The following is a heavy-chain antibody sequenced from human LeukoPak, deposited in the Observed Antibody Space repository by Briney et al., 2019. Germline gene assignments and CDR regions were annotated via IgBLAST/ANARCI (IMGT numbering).Heavy chain of an antibody. J-gene: IGHJ3*02. Sequence: GGSLRLSCAASGFTFSSYSMNWVRQAPGKGLEWVSSISSSSSYIYYADSVKGRFTISRDSAKNPLYLQMNSLRAEDTAVYYCARDTTGTIDAFDIWGQGTMVTVSS. CDR3: ARDTTGTIDAFDI. V-gene: IGHV3-21*01. CDR1: GFTFSSYS. D-gene: IGHD1-1*01. CDR2: ISSSSSYI.